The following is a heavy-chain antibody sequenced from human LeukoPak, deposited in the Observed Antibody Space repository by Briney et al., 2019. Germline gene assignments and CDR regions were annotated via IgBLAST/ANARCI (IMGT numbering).Heavy chain of an antibody. V-gene: IGHV5-51*01. Sequence: GESLKISCKGSGYSFTTYWIGWVRQMPGKGLEWMGIIYPGDSDTRYSPSFQGQVTISADKSISTAYLQWSSLKASDTAMYYCARYETSGYYPPHFDYWGQGTLVTVPS. D-gene: IGHD3-22*01. J-gene: IGHJ4*02. CDR3: ARYETSGYYPPHFDY. CDR2: IYPGDSDT. CDR1: GYSFTTYW.